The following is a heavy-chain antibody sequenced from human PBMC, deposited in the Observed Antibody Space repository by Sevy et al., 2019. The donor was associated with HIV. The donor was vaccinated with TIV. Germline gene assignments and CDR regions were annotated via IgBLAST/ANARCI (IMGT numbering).Heavy chain of an antibody. CDR1: GFTFSSYA. J-gene: IGHJ4*02. D-gene: IGHD6-13*01. V-gene: IGHV3-30*04. CDR3: AKTLLPAAVLFDY. CDR2: ISYDGSNI. Sequence: GGSLRLSCQASGFTFSSYAMHWVRQAPGKGLEWVAVISYDGSNIYYRDSVKGRFTISIDNAKNTLYLQMNSLRIEDTAVYYCAKTLLPAAVLFDYWGQGTLVTVSS.